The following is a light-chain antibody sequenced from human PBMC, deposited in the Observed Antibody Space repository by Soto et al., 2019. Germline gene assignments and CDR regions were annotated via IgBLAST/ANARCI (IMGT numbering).Light chain of an antibody. J-gene: IGKJ2*01. CDR3: MQALQTPPT. CDR2: LGS. Sequence: DIVMTQSPLSLPVTPGEPASISCRSSQSLLHSNGYNYLDWYLQKPGQSPQLLIYLGSNRASGVPDRFSGSGSGTAITLKLSIVEAEDVGVYYCMQALQTPPTFGQGTKLEIK. CDR1: QSLLHSNGYNY. V-gene: IGKV2-28*01.